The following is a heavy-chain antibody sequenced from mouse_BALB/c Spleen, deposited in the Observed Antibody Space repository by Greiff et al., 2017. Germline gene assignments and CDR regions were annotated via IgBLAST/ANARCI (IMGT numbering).Heavy chain of an antibody. CDR3: TREPLYGNYAMDY. Sequence: EVHLVESGGGLVKPGGSLKLSCAASGFTFSSYTMSWVRQTPEKRLEWVATISSGGSYTYYPDSVKGRFTISRDNAKNTLYLQMSSLKSEDTAMYYCTREPLYGNYAMDYWGQGTSVTVSS. D-gene: IGHD2-1*01. V-gene: IGHV5-6-4*01. J-gene: IGHJ4*01. CDR1: GFTFSSYT. CDR2: ISSGGSYT.